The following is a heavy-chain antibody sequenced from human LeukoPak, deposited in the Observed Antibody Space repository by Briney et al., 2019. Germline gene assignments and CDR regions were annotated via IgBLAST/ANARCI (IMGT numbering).Heavy chain of an antibody. CDR3: ARLSYDGEGY. CDR1: GYTFTTYG. J-gene: IGHJ4*01. D-gene: IGHD3-10*01. Sequence: ASVKVSCKTSGYTFTTYGISWVRQAPGQGLEYMGWISAFTGNTNYAQKFQSRVAMTMDTSTSTVEMELSSLKFDDTALYFCARLSYDGEGYWGQGTLVTVSS. V-gene: IGHV1-18*01. CDR2: ISAFTGNT.